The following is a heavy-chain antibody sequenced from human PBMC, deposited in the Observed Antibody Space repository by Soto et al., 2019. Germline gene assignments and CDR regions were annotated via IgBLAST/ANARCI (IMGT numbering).Heavy chain of an antibody. J-gene: IGHJ4*02. CDR3: ARSSLTYCGGDCYPTNFDY. Sequence: LSLTCTVSGGSISSGGYYWSWIRQHPGKGLEWIGYIYYSGSTYYNPSLKSRVTISVDTSKNQFSLKLSSVTAADTAVYYCARSSLTYCGGDCYPTNFDYWGQGTLVTVSS. V-gene: IGHV4-31*03. D-gene: IGHD2-21*02. CDR2: IYYSGST. CDR1: GGSISSGGYY.